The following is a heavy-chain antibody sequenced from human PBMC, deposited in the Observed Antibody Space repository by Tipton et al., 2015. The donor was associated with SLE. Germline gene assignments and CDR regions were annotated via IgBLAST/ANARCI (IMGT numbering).Heavy chain of an antibody. J-gene: IGHJ4*02. D-gene: IGHD3-9*01. CDR1: GGSISSYS. V-gene: IGHV4-59*08. CDR2: IFYSETT. CDR3: ARGYRYFDWLSSYYFDY. Sequence: TLSLTCTVSGGSISSYSWGWIRQPPGKGLEWIGSIFYSETTNYKSSLKSRVTISTDTSMSQISLKLTSVTAADTAVYYCARGYRYFDWLSSYYFDYWGQGTLVPVSS.